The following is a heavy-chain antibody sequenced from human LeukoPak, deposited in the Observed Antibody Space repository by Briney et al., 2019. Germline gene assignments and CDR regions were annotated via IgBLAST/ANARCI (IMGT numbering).Heavy chain of an antibody. CDR3: ARELVFGGGNTARAGGGY. CDR2: ISAYNGNT. CDR1: GYTFTSYG. J-gene: IGHJ4*02. V-gene: IGHV1-18*01. Sequence: ASVKVSCKASGYTFTSYGISWVRQAPGQGLEWMGWISAYNGNTNYAQKLQGRVTMTTDTSTSTAYMELRSLRSDDTAVYYCARELVFGGGNTARAGGGYGGQAPLVTVS. D-gene: IGHD5-18*01.